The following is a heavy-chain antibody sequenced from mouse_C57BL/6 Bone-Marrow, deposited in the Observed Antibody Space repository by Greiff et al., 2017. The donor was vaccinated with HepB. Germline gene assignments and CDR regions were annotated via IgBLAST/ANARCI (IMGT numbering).Heavy chain of an antibody. CDR2: IYPGDGDT. Sequence: VKLQESGAELVKPGASVKISCKASGYAFSSYWMNWVKQRPGKGLEWIGQIYPGDGDTNYNGKFKGKATLTADKSSSTAYMQLSSLTSEDSAVYFCARSDYDYDGAFDYWGQGTTLTVSS. D-gene: IGHD2-4*01. CDR1: GYAFSSYW. CDR3: ARSDYDYDGAFDY. V-gene: IGHV1-80*01. J-gene: IGHJ2*01.